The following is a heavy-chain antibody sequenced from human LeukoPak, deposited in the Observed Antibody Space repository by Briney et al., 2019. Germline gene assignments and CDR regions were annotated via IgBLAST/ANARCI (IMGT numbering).Heavy chain of an antibody. D-gene: IGHD3-3*01. CDR3: ARVGKYDFGSGNDETHLDY. V-gene: IGHV4-38-2*02. J-gene: IGHJ4*02. CDR1: NYSISSAYY. CDR2: IAHGGRP. Sequence: PSETLSLTCTVSNYSISSAYYWGWIRQPPGKGLEWIGSIAHGGRPYYNPSLKSRVTISVDTSKNQFSLKLSSVTAADTAVYYCARVGKYDFGSGNDETHLDYWGQGSLVTVSS.